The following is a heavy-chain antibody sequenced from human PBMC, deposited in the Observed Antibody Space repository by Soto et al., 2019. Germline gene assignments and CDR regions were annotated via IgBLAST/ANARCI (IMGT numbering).Heavy chain of an antibody. D-gene: IGHD3-3*01. CDR1: GYTFTSYG. J-gene: IGHJ4*02. V-gene: IGHV1-18*01. CDR3: ARDLMGDYDFWSGSEYDY. Sequence: ASVKVSCKASGYTFTSYGISWVRQAPGQGLEWMGWISAYNGNTNYAQKLQGRVTMTTDTSTSTAYMELRSLRSDDTAVYYCARDLMGDYDFWSGSEYDYWGQGTLVTVSS. CDR2: ISAYNGNT.